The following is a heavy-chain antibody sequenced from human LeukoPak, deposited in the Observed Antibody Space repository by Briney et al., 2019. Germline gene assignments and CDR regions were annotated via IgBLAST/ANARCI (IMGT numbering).Heavy chain of an antibody. V-gene: IGHV3-74*01. Sequence: GGSLRLSCAASEFTFSTYWMHWVRQALGKGLVWVSRINPDGSTASYAGSVEGRFTISRDNAKNTLYLQKNSLRAEDTAVYFCARVAVGEYNFHHWGQGTLVTVSS. CDR2: INPDGSTA. D-gene: IGHD6-19*01. CDR3: ARVAVGEYNFHH. CDR1: EFTFSTYW. J-gene: IGHJ4*02.